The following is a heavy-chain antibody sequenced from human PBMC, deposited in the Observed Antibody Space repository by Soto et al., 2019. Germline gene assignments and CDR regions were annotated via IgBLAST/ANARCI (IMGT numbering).Heavy chain of an antibody. J-gene: IGHJ4*02. Sequence: GGSLRLSCAASGFAFRTFGMNWVRQALGKRPEWVSYISSDSSTINYADSVKGRFTISRDNAKNSLYLQMNNLRADDTAMYYCAKMPGWYHNFDYWGQGTLVTVSS. V-gene: IGHV3-48*01. CDR3: AKMPGWYHNFDY. CDR1: GFAFRTFG. CDR2: ISSDSSTI. D-gene: IGHD2-2*01.